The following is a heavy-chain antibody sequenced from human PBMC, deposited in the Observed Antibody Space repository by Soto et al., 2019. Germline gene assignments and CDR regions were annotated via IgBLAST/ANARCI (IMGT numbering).Heavy chain of an antibody. CDR2: TYYRSKWYN. J-gene: IGHJ4*02. V-gene: IGHV6-1*01. CDR3: AREGLRFLEWLSPKNHLYYFDY. D-gene: IGHD3-3*01. Sequence: RSQTLSLTCAISGDGVSSNSAAWNWIRQSPSRGLEWLGRTYYRSKWYNDYAVSVKSRITINPDTSKNQFSLQLNSVTPEDTAVYYCAREGLRFLEWLSPKNHLYYFDYWGQGTLVTVSS. CDR1: GDGVSSNSAA.